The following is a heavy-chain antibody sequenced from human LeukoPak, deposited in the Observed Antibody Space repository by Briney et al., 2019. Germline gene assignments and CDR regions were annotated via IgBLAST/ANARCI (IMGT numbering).Heavy chain of an antibody. J-gene: IGHJ6*02. CDR2: ISSSSSTI. CDR3: ARVFEDIVVVVAATLYYYGMDV. Sequence: GGSLRLSCAASGFTFSSYSMNWVRQAPGEGLEWVSYISSSSSTIYYADSVKGRFTISRDNAKNSLYLQMNSLRAEDTAVYYCARVFEDIVVVVAATLYYYGMDVWGQGTTVTVSS. D-gene: IGHD2-15*01. CDR1: GFTFSSYS. V-gene: IGHV3-48*04.